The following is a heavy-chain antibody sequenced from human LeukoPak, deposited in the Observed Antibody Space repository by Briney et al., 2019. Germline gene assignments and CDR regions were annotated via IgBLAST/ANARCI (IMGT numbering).Heavy chain of an antibody. V-gene: IGHV4-34*01. Sequence: PSETLSLTCAVYGGSFSGYYWSWIRQPPGKGLEWIGEIHHNGTRNYNPSLKSRVTISADTFKNHFSLIVTSLTAADTAVYYCAAAPILRGEGGEHYKYGMDVWGQGTTVIVSS. D-gene: IGHD2-2*02. J-gene: IGHJ6*02. CDR1: GGSFSGYY. CDR3: AAAPILRGEGGEHYKYGMDV. CDR2: IHHNGTR.